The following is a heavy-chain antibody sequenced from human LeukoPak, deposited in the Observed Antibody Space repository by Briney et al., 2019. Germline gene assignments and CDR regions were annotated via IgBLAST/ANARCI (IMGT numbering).Heavy chain of an antibody. V-gene: IGHV1-8*01. CDR3: ARVRYYDILTGFYSRGGDAFDI. D-gene: IGHD3-9*01. CDR1: GYSFTRND. J-gene: IGHJ3*02. CDR2: MNPGSGNG. Sequence: ASVTVSCNASGYSFTRNDINWVRQAAGHGLEWMGWMNPGSGNGVYAQNFQGRVTMTRDPSIRTAYMELSRLRSDDTAVYYCARVRYYDILTGFYSRGGDAFDIWGQGTMVTVSS.